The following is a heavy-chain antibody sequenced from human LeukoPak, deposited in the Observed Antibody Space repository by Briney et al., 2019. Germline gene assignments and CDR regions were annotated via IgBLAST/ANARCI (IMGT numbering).Heavy chain of an antibody. V-gene: IGHV4-59*01. CDR3: ARSYSSSGYYYYGMDL. J-gene: IGHJ6*02. Sequence: SETLSLTCTVSGGSISTYHWSWIRQPPGKGLEWIGYIYYSGNSIYNSSLKSRVTISVDKSKNQFSLKLSSVTAADTAVYYCARSYSSSGYYYYGMDLWGQGTTVTVSS. D-gene: IGHD6-6*01. CDR1: GGSISTYH. CDR2: IYYSGNS.